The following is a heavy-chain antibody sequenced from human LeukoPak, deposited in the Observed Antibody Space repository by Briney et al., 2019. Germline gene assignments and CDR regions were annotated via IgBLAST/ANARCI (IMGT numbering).Heavy chain of an antibody. CDR2: ISAYNGNT. J-gene: IGHJ4*02. CDR3: ARDAYYYDSSGYWRFDY. CDR1: GYTFTSYG. Sequence: ASVKVSCKASGYTFTSYGISWVRQAPGQGLEWMGWISAYNGNTNYAQKLQGRVTMTTDTSTSTAYMELRSLRSDDTAVYYCARDAYYYDSSGYWRFDYWGQGTLVTVSS. V-gene: IGHV1-18*01. D-gene: IGHD3-22*01.